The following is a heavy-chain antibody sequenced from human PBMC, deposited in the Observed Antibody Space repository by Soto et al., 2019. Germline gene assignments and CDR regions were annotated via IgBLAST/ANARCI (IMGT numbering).Heavy chain of an antibody. Sequence: ASVTVSCRTSGYTFSNYGITWVRQAPGQPLEWLGWISLYSDGTNYAQKFQGRVSMTTDTSTTTAYMELRSLRSDDTAVHYCARVVPGAEAWFGPWGQGTLVTVSS. D-gene: IGHD2-2*01. CDR3: ARVVPGAEAWFGP. V-gene: IGHV1-18*01. J-gene: IGHJ5*02. CDR2: ISLYSDGT. CDR1: GYTFSNYG.